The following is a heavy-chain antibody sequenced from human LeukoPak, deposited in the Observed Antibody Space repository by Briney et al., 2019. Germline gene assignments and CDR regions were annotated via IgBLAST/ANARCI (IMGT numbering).Heavy chain of an antibody. D-gene: IGHD6-19*01. Sequence: SETLSLTCTVSGGSISSYYWNWIRQPPGKGLEWIGYIYYSGSTNYSPPLKSRVTITVDTSKNQFSLKLSSVTAADTAVYYCARVDSSGSRGFDYWGQGTLVTVSS. CDR2: IYYSGST. CDR3: ARVDSSGSRGFDY. V-gene: IGHV4-59*01. CDR1: GGSISSYY. J-gene: IGHJ4*02.